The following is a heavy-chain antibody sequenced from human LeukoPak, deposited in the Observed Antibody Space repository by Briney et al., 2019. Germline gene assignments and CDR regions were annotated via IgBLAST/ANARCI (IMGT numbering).Heavy chain of an antibody. CDR2: IYHSGST. CDR3: ARVGDSAGTAGLLYFDI. CDR1: GGSISSGGYY. J-gene: IGHJ3*02. V-gene: IGHV4-30-2*01. Sequence: SQTLSLTCTVSGGSISSGGYYWTWIRQPPGKGLEWIGYIYHSGSTYYNPSLNSRVTISVDRSKNQFSLKLSSVTAADTAVYYCARVGDSAGTAGLLYFDIWGQGTMVTVSS. D-gene: IGHD1-7*01.